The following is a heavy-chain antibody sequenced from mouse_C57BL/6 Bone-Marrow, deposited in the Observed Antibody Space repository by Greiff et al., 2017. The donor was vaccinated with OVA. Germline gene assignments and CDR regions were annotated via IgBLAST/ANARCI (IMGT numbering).Heavy chain of an antibody. Sequence: EVQGVESGGDLVKPGGSLKLSCAASGFTFSSYGMSWVRQTPDKRLEWVATISSGGSYPYYPDSVKGRFTITRDNAKNTLYLQMSSLKSEDTAMYYCARHEDWDYFDYWGQGTTLTVSS. D-gene: IGHD4-1*01. CDR2: ISSGGSYP. V-gene: IGHV5-6*01. CDR3: ARHEDWDYFDY. CDR1: GFTFSSYG. J-gene: IGHJ2*01.